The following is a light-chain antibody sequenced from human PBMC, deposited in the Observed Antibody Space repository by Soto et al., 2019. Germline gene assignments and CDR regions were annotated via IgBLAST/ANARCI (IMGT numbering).Light chain of an antibody. Sequence: DIQMTQSPSTLSASVGDTVTVTCRASQSVSDWLAWYQQKPGKAPELLIYTASTLESGVPSRFSGSGSGTEFTLTISSLQPDDFATYYCQHYNSYSEAFGQGTKVDIK. CDR2: TAS. V-gene: IGKV1-5*01. CDR3: QHYNSYSEA. CDR1: QSVSDW. J-gene: IGKJ1*01.